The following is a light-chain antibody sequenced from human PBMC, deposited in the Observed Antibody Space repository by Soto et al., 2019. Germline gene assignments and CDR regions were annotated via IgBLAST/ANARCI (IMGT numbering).Light chain of an antibody. CDR3: QQSYSTYMYT. J-gene: IGKJ2*01. Sequence: DLQMTQSPSSLSASVGDRVTITCRASQRISSYLNWYQQKPGKAPKLLIYAASSLQSVVPSRFSGSGSRTDFTLTISSLQPEDFATYYWQQSYSTYMYTFGQGTKRDIK. CDR1: QRISSY. CDR2: AAS. V-gene: IGKV1-39*01.